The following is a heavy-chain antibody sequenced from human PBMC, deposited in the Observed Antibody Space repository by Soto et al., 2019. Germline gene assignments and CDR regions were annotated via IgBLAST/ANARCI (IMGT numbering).Heavy chain of an antibody. CDR2: SRDKPQGYST. CDR1: GFTLSDHC. Sequence: GGSLRLSCAGSGFTLSDHCIDWVRRAPGKGLEWVGRSRDKPQGYSTAYAASVKGRFTTSRDESKNSAYLQMNSLKTEDTAVYYCVRATYFSDSSGYTRCLDYWGQGTLVTVSS. CDR3: VRATYFSDSSGYTRCLDY. V-gene: IGHV3-72*01. D-gene: IGHD3-22*01. J-gene: IGHJ4*02.